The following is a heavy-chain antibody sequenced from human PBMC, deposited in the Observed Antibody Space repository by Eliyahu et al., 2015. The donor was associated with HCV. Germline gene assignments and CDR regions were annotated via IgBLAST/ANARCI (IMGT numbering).Heavy chain of an antibody. J-gene: IGHJ5*02. V-gene: IGHV3-53*01. CDR3: ARDCKGWFDP. CDR2: IYSGGST. D-gene: IGHD2/OR15-2a*01. Sequence: EVQLVESGGGLIQPGGXLXLSCAASGFTVSSNYMSWVRQAPGKGLGWVSVIYSGGSTYYADSVKGRFTISRDNSKNTLYLQMNSLRAEDTAVYYCARDCKGWFDPWGQGTLVTVSS. CDR1: GFTVSSNY.